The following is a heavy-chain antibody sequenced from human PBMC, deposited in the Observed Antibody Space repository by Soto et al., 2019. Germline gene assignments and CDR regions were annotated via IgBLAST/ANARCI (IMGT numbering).Heavy chain of an antibody. CDR3: ARHTITMTRNWFDP. V-gene: IGHV4-39*01. CDR2: IYYSGST. D-gene: IGHD3-22*01. J-gene: IGHJ5*02. Sequence: RSSETLSLTCTVSGGSISSSSYYWGWIRQPPGKGLEWIGSIYYSGSTYYNPSLKSRVIISVDTSKDQFSLKLSSVTAADTAVYYCARHTITMTRNWFDPWGQGTLVTVSS. CDR1: GGSISSSSYY.